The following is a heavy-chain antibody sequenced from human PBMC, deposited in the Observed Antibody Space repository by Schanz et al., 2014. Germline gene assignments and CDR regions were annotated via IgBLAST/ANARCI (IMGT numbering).Heavy chain of an antibody. J-gene: IGHJ5*02. CDR3: TREEYIFGKIWFDP. CDR2: INSDGSST. V-gene: IGHV3-74*01. CDR1: GFTFNSYW. D-gene: IGHD3-3*02. Sequence: EVQLVESGGGLVQPGGSLRLSCAASGFTFNSYWMHWVLQAPGKGLVWVSRINSDGSSTNYADSVKGRFTISRDNAKNTLYLQMNSLRAEDTAVYYCTREEYIFGKIWFDPWGQGTLVTVSS.